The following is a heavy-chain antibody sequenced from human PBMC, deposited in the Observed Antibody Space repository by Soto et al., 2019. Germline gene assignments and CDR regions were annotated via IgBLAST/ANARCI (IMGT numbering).Heavy chain of an antibody. J-gene: IGHJ5*02. CDR2: IIPIFGTA. CDR3: ARDLGDIVVVPAAAGGNNWFDP. CDR1: GGTFSSYA. V-gene: IGHV1-69*13. Sequence: GASVKVSCKASGGTFSSYAISWVRQAPGQGLEWMGGIIPIFGTANYAQKFQGRVTITADESTSTAYMELSSLRPEDTAVYYCARDLGDIVVVPAAAGGNNWFDPWGQGTLVTVSS. D-gene: IGHD2-2*01.